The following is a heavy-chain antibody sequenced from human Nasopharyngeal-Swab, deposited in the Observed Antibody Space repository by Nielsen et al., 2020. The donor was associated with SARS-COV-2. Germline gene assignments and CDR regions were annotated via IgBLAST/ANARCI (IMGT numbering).Heavy chain of an antibody. CDR1: GFTFSSYG. Sequence: GGSLRLSCAASGFTFSSYGMHWVRQAPGKGLEWVAVIWYDGSNKYYADSVKGRFTISRDNSKNTLYLQMDSLRAEDTAVYYCAKDGGLTTFPYYYYYGMDVWGQGTTVTVSS. V-gene: IGHV3-33*06. CDR2: IWYDGSNK. D-gene: IGHD4/OR15-4a*01. CDR3: AKDGGLTTFPYYYYYGMDV. J-gene: IGHJ6*02.